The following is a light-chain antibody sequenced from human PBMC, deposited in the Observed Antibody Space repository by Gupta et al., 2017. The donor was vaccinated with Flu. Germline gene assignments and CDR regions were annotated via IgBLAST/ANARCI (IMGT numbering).Light chain of an antibody. V-gene: IGKV3-11*01. CDR2: DAS. Sequence: ATLPLSPGERATLSCRASQSVSRYLAWYQQKPGQAPRLLIYDASNRATGIPARFSGGGSGTDFTLTISGLEPEDFAVYYCQQRSNRPPYTFGQGTKLQVK. CDR3: QQRSNRPPYT. J-gene: IGKJ2*01. CDR1: QSVSRY.